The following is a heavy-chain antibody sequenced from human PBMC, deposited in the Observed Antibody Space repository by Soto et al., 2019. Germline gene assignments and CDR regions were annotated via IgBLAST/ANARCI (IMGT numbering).Heavy chain of an antibody. CDR2: INPSGGST. CDR1: GYTFTSYY. V-gene: IGHV1-46*03. J-gene: IGHJ5*02. Sequence: ASVKVSCKASGYTFTSYYMHWVRQAPGQGLEWMGIINPSGGSTSYAQKFQGRVTMTRDTSTSTVYMELSSLRSEDTAVYYCARGPSIVVVPRYNWFDPWGQGTLVTVSS. CDR3: ARGPSIVVVPRYNWFDP. D-gene: IGHD2-2*01.